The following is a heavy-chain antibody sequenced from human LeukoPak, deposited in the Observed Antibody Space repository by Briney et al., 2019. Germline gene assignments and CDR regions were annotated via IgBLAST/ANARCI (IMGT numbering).Heavy chain of an antibody. CDR2: ITSSSTYI. CDR1: GFTFSTYN. J-gene: IGHJ6*03. D-gene: IGHD1-26*01. Sequence: GGSLRLSCAASGFTFSTYNMNWVRQALGKGLEWVSSITSSSTYIYYADSVKGRFTISRDNAKNSLYLQMTSLRAEDTAVYYCARDPYSGGYGDYYYYYMDLWGQGTTVTISS. V-gene: IGHV3-21*01. CDR3: ARDPYSGGYGDYYYYYMDL.